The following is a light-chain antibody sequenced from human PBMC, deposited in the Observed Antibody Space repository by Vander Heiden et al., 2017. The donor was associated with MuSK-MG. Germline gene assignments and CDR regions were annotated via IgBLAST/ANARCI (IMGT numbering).Light chain of an antibody. V-gene: IGKV4-1*01. CDR2: WAS. J-gene: IGKJ2*01. CDR3: QQDYAAPHT. CDR1: QSVLYTSDNKNY. Sequence: DIVMTQSPDSLAVSLGERATINCRSSQSVLYTSDNKNYLAWYQRKPGQPPKLLIYWASTRESGVPDRFSGSGSGTDFTLTISSLQAEDVAVYYCQQDYAAPHTFGQGTKLQIK.